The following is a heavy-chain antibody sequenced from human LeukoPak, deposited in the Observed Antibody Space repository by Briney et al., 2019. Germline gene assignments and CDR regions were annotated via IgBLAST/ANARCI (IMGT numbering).Heavy chain of an antibody. J-gene: IGHJ4*02. Sequence: GGSLRLSCAASGFTFSSYSMNWVRQAPGKGLEWVSFISSSSSYIYYADSVKGRFTISRDNAKNSLYLQVNSLRAEDTAVYYCARQTAYFDSSDYWGQGTLVTVSS. V-gene: IGHV3-21*04. D-gene: IGHD3-9*01. CDR2: ISSSSSYI. CDR3: ARQTAYFDSSDY. CDR1: GFTFSSYS.